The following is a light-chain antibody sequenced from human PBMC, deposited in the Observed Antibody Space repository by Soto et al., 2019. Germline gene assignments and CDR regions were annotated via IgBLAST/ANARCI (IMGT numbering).Light chain of an antibody. J-gene: IGLJ2*01. CDR2: AVT. Sequence: QSALTQPASVSGSPGQSITISCTGSDKDVGNYNFVSWYQQPPGKAPKLIMYAVTSRPSGISDRFSGSKSGNTASLTISGLRIEDEADYYCSSYSSSSTLVFGGGTQLNVL. CDR1: DKDVGNYNF. V-gene: IGLV2-14*03. CDR3: SSYSSSSTLV.